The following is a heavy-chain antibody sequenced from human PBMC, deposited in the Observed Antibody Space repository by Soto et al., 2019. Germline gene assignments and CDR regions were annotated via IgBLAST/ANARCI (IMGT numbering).Heavy chain of an antibody. CDR3: ASAGRWLQYDYYYGMDV. CDR2: IWDDGSNK. J-gene: IGHJ6*02. V-gene: IGHV3-33*01. D-gene: IGHD3-10*01. CDR1: GFTFSSYG. Sequence: GGSLRLSCAASGFTFSSYGMHWVRQAPGKGLEWVAVIWDDGSNKYYADSVKGRFTISRDNSKNTLYLQMNSLRAEDTAVYYCASAGRWLQYDYYYGMDVWGQGTTVTVSS.